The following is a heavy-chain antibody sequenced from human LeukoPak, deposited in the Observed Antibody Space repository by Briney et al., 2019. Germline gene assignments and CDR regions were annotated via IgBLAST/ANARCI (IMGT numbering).Heavy chain of an antibody. CDR2: ISTSGNT. J-gene: IGHJ5*02. Sequence: SQTLSLTCTVSGGSISSGSYYWSWIRQPAGKGLEWIGRISTSGNTNYTPSLKSRVTMSVDTSRNQFSLKLTSVTAADTAVYYCARHRITMIVVVPFVDWFDPWGQGTLVTVSS. CDR3: ARHRITMIVVVPFVDWFDP. V-gene: IGHV4-61*02. D-gene: IGHD3-22*01. CDR1: GGSISSGSYY.